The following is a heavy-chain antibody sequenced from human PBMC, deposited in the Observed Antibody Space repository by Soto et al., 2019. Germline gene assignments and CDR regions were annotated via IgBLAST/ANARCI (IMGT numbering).Heavy chain of an antibody. V-gene: IGHV3-48*02. D-gene: IGHD5-12*01. CDR2: ISSSSSTI. J-gene: IGHJ4*02. CDR1: GLTIRSYS. CDR3: ARDLGYSGYW. Sequence: GGSLRLSYGASGLTIRSYSMNLVRQAPGKGLEWVSYISSSSSTIYYADSVKGRFTISRDNAKNSLYLQMNSLRDEDTAVYYCARDLGYSGYWWGQGNLVTVSA.